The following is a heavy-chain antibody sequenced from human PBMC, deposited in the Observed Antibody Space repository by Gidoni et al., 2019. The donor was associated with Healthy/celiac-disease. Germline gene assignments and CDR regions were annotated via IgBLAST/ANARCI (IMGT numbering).Heavy chain of an antibody. CDR2: IRSSSSTI. V-gene: IGHV3-48*01. CDR1: GFTFSSYS. J-gene: IGHJ5*02. CDR3: ARVLISSGWIWFDP. D-gene: IGHD6-19*01. Sequence: EVQLVESGGGLVQPGGSLRLSCAASGFTFSSYSMNWVRQAPGKGLEWVSYIRSSSSTIYYANSVKGRFTISRDNAKNSLYLQMNSLRAEDTAVYYCARVLISSGWIWFDPWGQGTLVTVSS.